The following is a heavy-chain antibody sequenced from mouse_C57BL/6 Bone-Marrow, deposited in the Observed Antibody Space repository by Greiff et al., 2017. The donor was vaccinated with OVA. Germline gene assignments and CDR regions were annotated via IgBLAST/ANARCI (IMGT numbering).Heavy chain of an antibody. Sequence: VHVKQSGPVLVKPGASVKMSCKASGYTFTDYYMNWVKQSHGKSLEWIGVINPYNGGTSYNQKFKGKATLTVDKSSSTAYMELNSLTSEDSAVYYCASTTGVPDDWGQGTTLTVAS. J-gene: IGHJ2*01. D-gene: IGHD2-12*01. CDR3: ASTTGVPDD. V-gene: IGHV1-19*01. CDR1: GYTFTDYY. CDR2: INPYNGGT.